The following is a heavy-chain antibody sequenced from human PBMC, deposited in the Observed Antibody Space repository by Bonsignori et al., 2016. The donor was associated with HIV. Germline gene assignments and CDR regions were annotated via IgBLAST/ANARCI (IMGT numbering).Heavy chain of an antibody. CDR3: AKVSLPYCSGGSCYSGYDY. J-gene: IGHJ4*02. CDR2: ISGSGGST. V-gene: IGHV3-23*01. D-gene: IGHD2-15*01. Sequence: VRQAPGKGLEWVSAISGSGGSTYYADSVKGRFTISRDNSKNTLYLQMNSLRAEDTAVYYCAKVSLPYCSGGSCYSGYDYWGQGTLVTVSS.